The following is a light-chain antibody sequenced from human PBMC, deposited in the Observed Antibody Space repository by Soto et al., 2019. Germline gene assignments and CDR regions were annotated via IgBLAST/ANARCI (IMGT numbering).Light chain of an antibody. Sequence: ELVLTQSPATLSLSPGDTATLSCRASQRLSSFLAWYQQKPGQAPRLLIYDASKRAAGIPARFSGSGSGTDFTLTISRLEPEDFAVYYCQQRSTWIFTFGPGTKVDIK. J-gene: IGKJ3*01. CDR1: QRLSSF. V-gene: IGKV3-11*01. CDR2: DAS. CDR3: QQRSTWIFT.